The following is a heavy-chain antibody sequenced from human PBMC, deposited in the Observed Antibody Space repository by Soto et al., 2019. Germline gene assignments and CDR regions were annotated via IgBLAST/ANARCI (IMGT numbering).Heavy chain of an antibody. Sequence: QVQLQESGPGLVKPSQTLSLTCTVSGGSISSGDYYWRWIRQPPGKGLEWIGYIYYSGSTYYNPSLKSRVTISVDTSKNQFSLKLSSVTAADTAVYYCARDRIVVVPAATFFDDWGKGTLVTVCS. J-gene: IGHJ4*02. CDR2: IYYSGST. CDR1: GGSISSGDYY. V-gene: IGHV4-30-4*01. D-gene: IGHD2-2*01. CDR3: ARDRIVVVPAATFFDD.